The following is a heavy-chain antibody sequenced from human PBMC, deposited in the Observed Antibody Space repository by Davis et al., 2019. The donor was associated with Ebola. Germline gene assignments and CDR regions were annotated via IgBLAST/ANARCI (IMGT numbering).Heavy chain of an antibody. J-gene: IGHJ4*02. CDR2: ISSSSSYI. V-gene: IGHV3-21*01. CDR1: GFTFSSYS. CDR3: ARDQPDYDILRGGFDY. Sequence: GGSLRLSCAASGFTFSSYSMNWVRQAPGKGLEWVSSISSSSSYIYYADSVKGRFTISRDNAKNSLYLQMNSLRAEDTAVYYCARDQPDYDILRGGFDYWGQGTLVTVSS. D-gene: IGHD3-9*01.